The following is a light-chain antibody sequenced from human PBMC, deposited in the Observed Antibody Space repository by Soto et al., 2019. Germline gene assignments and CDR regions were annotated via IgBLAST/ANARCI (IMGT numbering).Light chain of an antibody. J-gene: IGKJ2*01. Sequence: DIPMTQSPSSVSVSVGDRVIITCRASQDIDRWLAWYQQRPVKAPKLLLYGAFNLQIGVPSRLSGSGSGTDYTLTISSLQPEDFATYYCQHAKSRPYTFGQGTNLEIK. CDR1: QDIDRW. V-gene: IGKV1-12*01. CDR3: QHAKSRPYT. CDR2: GAF.